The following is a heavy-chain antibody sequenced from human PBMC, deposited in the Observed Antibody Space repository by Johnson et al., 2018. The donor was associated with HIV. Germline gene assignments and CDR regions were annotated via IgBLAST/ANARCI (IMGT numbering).Heavy chain of an antibody. CDR2: LSYDGSIK. CDR3: ARQHYYDSGGQGGGLDI. V-gene: IGHV3-30*04. D-gene: IGHD3-22*01. Sequence: QVQLVESGGGLVQPGGSLRLSCAASGFTFSTYAVHWVRQAPGKGLEWVAVLSYDGSIKYYADSVRGRFTISRDNSKNTLYLQMNSLRAEDTALYYCARQHYYDSGGQGGGLDIWGQGTMVTVSS. CDR1: GFTFSTYA. J-gene: IGHJ3*02.